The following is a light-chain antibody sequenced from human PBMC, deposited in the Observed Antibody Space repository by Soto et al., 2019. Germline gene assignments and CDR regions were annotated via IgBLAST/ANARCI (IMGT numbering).Light chain of an antibody. CDR3: QSWGTGMLV. Sequence: QLVLTQSPSASASLGASVKLTCNLSSGHSSYAIAWHQQQPEKGTRYLLQLTSDGSQGKGDGIPDRVSGSSSGDERYLTNSGRQSGNEADYSGQSWGTGMLVFGGGTKLTVL. V-gene: IGLV4-69*01. CDR1: SGHSSYA. CDR2: LTSDGSQ. J-gene: IGLJ3*02.